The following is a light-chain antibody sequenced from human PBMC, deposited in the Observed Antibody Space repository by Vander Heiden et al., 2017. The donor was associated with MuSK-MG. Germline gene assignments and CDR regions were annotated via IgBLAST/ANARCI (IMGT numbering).Light chain of an antibody. J-gene: IGKJ1*01. V-gene: IGKV1-39*01. Sequence: DIQMTKSPYSLSAYVGERVTITCRASQSISIYLNWYQQKPGKAPKLLIYAASNLQSSVPSKFTCNGSETDFTLTISSLQPEDFATYYCQQSYTTPLTFGQATKLQIK. CDR3: QQSYTTPLT. CDR1: QSISIY. CDR2: AAS.